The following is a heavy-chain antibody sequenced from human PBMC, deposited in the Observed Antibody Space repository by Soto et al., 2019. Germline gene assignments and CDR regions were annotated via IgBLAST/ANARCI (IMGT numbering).Heavy chain of an antibody. CDR1: GFTVSSNY. V-gene: IGHV3-53*04. D-gene: IGHD3-22*01. J-gene: IGHJ6*02. CDR3: ARDPYYDSSGYLASYGMAV. Sequence: EVQLVESGGGLVQPGGSLRLSCAASGFTVSSNYMSWVRQAPGKGLEWVSVIYSGGSTDYADSVKGRFTISRHNSKNTLYLQMNSRRAEDTAVYYCARDPYYDSSGYLASYGMAVWGQGTTVTVSS. CDR2: IYSGGST.